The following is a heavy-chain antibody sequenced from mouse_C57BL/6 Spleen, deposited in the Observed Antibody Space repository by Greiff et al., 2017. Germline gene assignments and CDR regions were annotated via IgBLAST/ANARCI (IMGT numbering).Heavy chain of an antibody. CDR3: ARRYYYAMDY. CDR1: GYTFTDYY. Sequence: VQLQQSGPVLVKPGASVKISCKASGYTFTDYYMNWVKQSHGKSLEWIGDINPNNGGTSYNQKFKGKATLTVDKSSSTAYMELRSLTSEDSAGYYCARRYYYAMDYWGQGTSVTVSS. CDR2: INPNNGGT. V-gene: IGHV1-26*01. J-gene: IGHJ4*01.